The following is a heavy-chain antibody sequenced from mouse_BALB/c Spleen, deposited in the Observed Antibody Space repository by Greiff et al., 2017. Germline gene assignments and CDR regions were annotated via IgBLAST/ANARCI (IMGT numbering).Heavy chain of an antibody. D-gene: IGHD1-1*01. V-gene: IGHV5-17*02. CDR2: ISSGSSTI. J-gene: IGHJ2*01. Sequence: EVKLVESGGGLVQPGGSRKLSCAASGFTFSSFGMHWVRQAPEKGLEWVAYISSGSSTIYYADTVKGRFTISRDNPKNTLFLQMTSLRSEDTAMYYCARSGYYGSSGAYFDYWGQGTTLTVSS. CDR3: ARSGYYGSSGAYFDY. CDR1: GFTFSSFG.